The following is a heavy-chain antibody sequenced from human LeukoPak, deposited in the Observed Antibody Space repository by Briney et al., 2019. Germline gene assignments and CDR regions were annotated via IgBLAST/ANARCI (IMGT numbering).Heavy chain of an antibody. V-gene: IGHV4-39*07. D-gene: IGHD3-3*01. CDR3: AIIPGPSYEDDAFDI. Sequence: SETLSLTCSVSGGSITKNGYYWGWIRQSPETGLEWIGSMHYSGSTYYNPSLKSRVTISVDRSKNQFSLKLSSVTAADTAVYYCAIIPGPSYEDDAFDIWGQGTMVTVSS. CDR2: MHYSGST. J-gene: IGHJ3*02. CDR1: GGSITKNGYY.